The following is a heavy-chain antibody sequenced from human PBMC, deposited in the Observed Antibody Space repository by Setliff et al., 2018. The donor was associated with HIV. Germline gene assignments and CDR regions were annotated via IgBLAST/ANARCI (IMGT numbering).Heavy chain of an antibody. CDR3: AKNLYRTPWSSLDY. D-gene: IGHD1-26*01. CDR2: ISGAGGTT. Sequence: SGFTFSTYAMYWVRQAPGKGLEWVSSISGAGGTTYYAASVKGRFTMSRDNSKNTLYLQMNSLRPEDTSVYYCAKNLYRTPWSSLDYWGQGTLVTVSS. V-gene: IGHV3-23*01. CDR1: GFTFSTYA. J-gene: IGHJ4*02.